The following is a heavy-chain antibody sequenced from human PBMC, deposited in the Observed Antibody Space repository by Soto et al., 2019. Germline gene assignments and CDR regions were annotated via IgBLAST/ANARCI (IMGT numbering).Heavy chain of an antibody. Sequence: ASVKVFCTDSGHTYTSYAKNWVRQAPGQRLEWMGWINAGNGNTKYAQKFQGRITITRDTSASTAYMELSSLRSEDTAGYYCARDPGYSCGNTWGQGTLVNVSS. V-gene: IGHV1-3*01. CDR2: INAGNGNT. J-gene: IGHJ5*02. D-gene: IGHD5-18*01. CDR3: ARDPGYSCGNT. CDR1: GHTYTSYA.